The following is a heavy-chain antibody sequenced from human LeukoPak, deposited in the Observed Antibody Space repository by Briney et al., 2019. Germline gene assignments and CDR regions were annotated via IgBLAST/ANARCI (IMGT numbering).Heavy chain of an antibody. Sequence: GGSLRLSCAASGFTFSSYSMIWVRQAPGKGLEWVSSISSSSSYIYYADSVKGRFTISRDNAKNSLYLQMNSLRAEDTAVYYCARGPRCSSSWYDYWGQGTLVTVSS. CDR3: ARGPRCSSSWYDY. J-gene: IGHJ4*02. D-gene: IGHD6-13*01. CDR2: ISSSSSYI. CDR1: GFTFSSYS. V-gene: IGHV3-21*01.